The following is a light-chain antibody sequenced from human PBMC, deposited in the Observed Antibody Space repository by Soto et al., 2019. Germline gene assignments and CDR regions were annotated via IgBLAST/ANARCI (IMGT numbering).Light chain of an antibody. CDR1: QGISSY. Sequence: AIRMTQSPSSLSASTGDRVTITCRASQGISSYLAWYQQKPGKVPRLLIYGASNLETGVPSRFSGSGSGTYFSFTISSLQPEDFATYYCQQYSNLITFGQGTRLEIK. CDR2: GAS. CDR3: QQYSNLIT. V-gene: IGKV1-8*01. J-gene: IGKJ5*01.